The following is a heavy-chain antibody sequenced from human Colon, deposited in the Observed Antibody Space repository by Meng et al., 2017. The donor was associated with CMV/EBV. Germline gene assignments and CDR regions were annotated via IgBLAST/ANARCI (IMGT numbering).Heavy chain of an antibody. V-gene: IGHV3-30*04. Sequence: GESLKISCATSGFTFDSYAMHWVRQPPGKGLEWVALISFDGRNTYYADSVKGRFTISRDNFKVTLYLQMNSVRLEDTAVYYCARAGLSLHNYLDYWGQGTLVTVSS. D-gene: IGHD2/OR15-2a*01. CDR1: GFTFDSYA. CDR3: ARAGLSLHNYLDY. J-gene: IGHJ4*02. CDR2: ISFDGRNT.